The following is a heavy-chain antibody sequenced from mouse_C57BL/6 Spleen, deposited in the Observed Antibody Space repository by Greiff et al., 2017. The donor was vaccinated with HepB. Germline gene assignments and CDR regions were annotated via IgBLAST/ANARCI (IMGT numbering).Heavy chain of an antibody. Sequence: VQLQQSGAELVRPGASVKLSCKASGYTFTDYYINWVKQRPGQGLEWIARIYPGSGNTYYNEKFKGKATLTAEKSSSTAYMQLSSLTSEDSAVYFCAREESNTAVVENYAMDYWGQGTSVTVSS. CDR3: AREESNTAVVENYAMDY. CDR2: IYPGSGNT. J-gene: IGHJ4*01. D-gene: IGHD1-1*01. V-gene: IGHV1-76*01. CDR1: GYTFTDYY.